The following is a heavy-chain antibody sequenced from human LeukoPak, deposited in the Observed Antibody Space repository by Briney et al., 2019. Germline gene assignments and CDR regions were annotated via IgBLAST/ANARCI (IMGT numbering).Heavy chain of an antibody. V-gene: IGHV4-59*01. D-gene: IGHD3-3*01. J-gene: IGHJ4*02. CDR2: IYYSGST. Sequence: PSETLSLTCTVSGGSISSYYWSWIRQPPGKGLEWLGYIYYSGSTNYNPSLKSRVTISVDTSKNQFSLKLSSVTAADTAVYYCARLSPSQGGSITIFGVAKGFFDYWGQGTLVTVSS. CDR3: ARLSPSQGGSITIFGVAKGFFDY. CDR1: GGSISSYY.